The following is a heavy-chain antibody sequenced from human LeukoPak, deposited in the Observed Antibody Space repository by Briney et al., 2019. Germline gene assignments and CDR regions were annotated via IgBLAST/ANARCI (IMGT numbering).Heavy chain of an antibody. Sequence: KPSETLSLTCTVSGGSISSSSSYWGWIRQPPGKGLEWIGSVYYSGSTYYNPSLKSRVTISVDTSKSQFSLKLSSVTAADTAVYYCARHAPTVVTHLAPFDDCGQGTLVTVSS. CDR3: ARHAPTVVTHLAPFDD. CDR2: VYYSGST. D-gene: IGHD4-23*01. CDR1: GGSISSSSSY. V-gene: IGHV4-39*01. J-gene: IGHJ4*02.